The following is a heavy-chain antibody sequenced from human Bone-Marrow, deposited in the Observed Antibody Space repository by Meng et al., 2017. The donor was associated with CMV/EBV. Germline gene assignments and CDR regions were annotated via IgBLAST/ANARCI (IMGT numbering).Heavy chain of an antibody. CDR2: IYSDGRT. V-gene: IGHV3-66*02. CDR1: GFNVSSNY. J-gene: IGHJ4*02. D-gene: IGHD2-21*01. CDR3: ASGGGDSAIDY. Sequence: GGSLRLSCAASGFNVSSNYMNWVRQAPGKGLEWVSVIYSDGRTYYADSVKGRFTISRDNSKNTLDLPMNSLRDEDTAVYYGASGGGDSAIDYRGQGTLVTVSS.